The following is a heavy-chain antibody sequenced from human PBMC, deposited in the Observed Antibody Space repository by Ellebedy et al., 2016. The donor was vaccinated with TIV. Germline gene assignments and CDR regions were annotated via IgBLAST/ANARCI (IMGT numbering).Heavy chain of an antibody. D-gene: IGHD1-26*01. CDR1: GYSFISYG. V-gene: IGHV1-18*01. CDR2: ITAYNGNT. Sequence: AASVKVSCKASGYSFISYGISWVRQAPGQGLEWMGWITAYNGNTNYAQKLQGRVTMTTDTSTSTAYMELRSLRSDDTAVYYCARDTWNGMWELLDSDAVDIWGQGTMVTVSS. CDR3: ARDTWNGMWELLDSDAVDI. J-gene: IGHJ3*02.